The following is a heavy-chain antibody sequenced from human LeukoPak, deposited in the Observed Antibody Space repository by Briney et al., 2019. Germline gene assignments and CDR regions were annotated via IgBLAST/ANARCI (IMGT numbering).Heavy chain of an antibody. J-gene: IGHJ4*02. Sequence: SETLSLTCAVYGGSFNGYYWSRIRQPPGKGLEWIGEINHSGSTNYNPSLKSRVTISVDTSKNQFSLKLSSVTAADTAVYYCARTLSSSWYPSDYWGQGTLVTVSS. CDR3: ARTLSSSWYPSDY. CDR2: INHSGST. CDR1: GGSFNGYY. D-gene: IGHD6-13*01. V-gene: IGHV4-34*01.